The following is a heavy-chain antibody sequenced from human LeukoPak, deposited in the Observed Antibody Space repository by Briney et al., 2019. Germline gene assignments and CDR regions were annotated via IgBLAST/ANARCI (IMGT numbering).Heavy chain of an antibody. CDR3: AKGDDQDY. D-gene: IGHD1-1*01. Sequence: GGSLRLSCAASGFTFDDYAMHWVRQAPGKGLEWVSGISWNSGSIGYADSVKGRFTISRDNAKNSLYLQMNSLRAEDTALYYCAKGDDQDYWGQGILVTVSS. CDR1: GFTFDDYA. V-gene: IGHV3-9*01. J-gene: IGHJ4*02. CDR2: ISWNSGSI.